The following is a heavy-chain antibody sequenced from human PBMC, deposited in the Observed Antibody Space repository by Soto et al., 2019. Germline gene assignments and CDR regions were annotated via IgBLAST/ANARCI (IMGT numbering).Heavy chain of an antibody. J-gene: IGHJ5*02. CDR3: ARNSLALRKNNWFDP. D-gene: IGHD3-3*02. CDR2: IFYLGSS. CDR1: GDSIISSDFY. Sequence: PSETLSLTCTVSGDSIISSDFYWGWVRQPPGKGLEWIGSIFYLGSSYYNPSLKSRVTMSVDTSKNQFSLRLRSVTAADTALYFCARNSLALRKNNWFDPWGQRIMVTVS. V-gene: IGHV4-39*01.